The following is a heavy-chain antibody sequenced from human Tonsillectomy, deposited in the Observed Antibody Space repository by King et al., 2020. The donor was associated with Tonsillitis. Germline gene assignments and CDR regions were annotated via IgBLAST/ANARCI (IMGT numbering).Heavy chain of an antibody. D-gene: IGHD2-15*01. CDR3: AKDGGSSSRHFDY. Sequence: QLVESGGGLVQPGGSLRLSCAASGFTFSSYAMSWVRXAPGKGLEWVSVXXASGGTTYYADSVKGRFTISRDNXKNTLYLQMNSLKAEDTAVYYCAKDGGSSSRHFDYWGQGTLVTVSS. CDR1: GFTFSSYA. J-gene: IGHJ4*02. V-gene: IGHV3-23*04. CDR2: XXASGGTT.